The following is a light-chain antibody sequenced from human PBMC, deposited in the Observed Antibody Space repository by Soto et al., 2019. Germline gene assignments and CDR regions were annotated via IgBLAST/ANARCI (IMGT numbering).Light chain of an antibody. Sequence: EIVLTQSPGTLSLSPGERATLSCRASQSVSSSYVAWYQLKPGQAPRLLIYGASSRAIGIPDRFRGSGSGTDFTLTISRLDPEDFAVYFCQQYGSSPRTFGQGTKVDIK. J-gene: IGKJ1*01. CDR1: QSVSSSY. V-gene: IGKV3-20*01. CDR3: QQYGSSPRT. CDR2: GAS.